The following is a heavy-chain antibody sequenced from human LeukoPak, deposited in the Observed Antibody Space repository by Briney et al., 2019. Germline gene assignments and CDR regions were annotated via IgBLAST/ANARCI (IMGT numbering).Heavy chain of an antibody. CDR3: ARTGNGYYDYVWGRYRPPYYFDY. V-gene: IGHV4-34*01. Sequence: SETPSLTCAVYGGSFSGYYWSWIRQPPGKGLEWIGEINHSGSTNYNPSLKSRVTISVDTSKNQFSLKLSSVTAADTAVYYSARTGNGYYDYVWGRYRPPYYFDYWGQGTLVTVSS. CDR1: GGSFSGYY. CDR2: INHSGST. J-gene: IGHJ4*02. D-gene: IGHD3-16*02.